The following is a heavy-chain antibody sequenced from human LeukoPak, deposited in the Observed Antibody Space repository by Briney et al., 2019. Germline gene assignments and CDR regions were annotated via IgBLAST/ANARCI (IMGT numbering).Heavy chain of an antibody. CDR1: GFTFRNTW. Sequence: GGSLRLSCAASGFTFRNTWMSWVRRAAGKGLQWVANIKEDGSDKYYVDSVKGRFTVSRDNANNLLHLQMNSLGAEDTAVYFCASGGKLGAYDIWGQGTMVTVSP. D-gene: IGHD7-27*01. CDR3: ASGGKLGAYDI. J-gene: IGHJ3*02. CDR2: IKEDGSDK. V-gene: IGHV3-7*01.